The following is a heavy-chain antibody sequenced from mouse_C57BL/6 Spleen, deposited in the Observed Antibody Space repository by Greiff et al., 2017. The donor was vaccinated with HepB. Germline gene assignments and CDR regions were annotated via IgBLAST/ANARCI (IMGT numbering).Heavy chain of an antibody. V-gene: IGHV1-55*01. CDR3: AYSSYEAWFAY. CDR2: IYPGGGCT. D-gene: IGHD1-1*01. J-gene: IGHJ3*01. Sequence: VQLQQSGAELVKPGASVKMSCKASGYTFTSYWITWVKQRPGQGLEWIGEIYPGGGCTNYNEKFKSKATLTVDTSSSTAYMQLSSLTSEDSAVYYGAYSSYEAWFAYWGQGTLVTVSA. CDR1: GYTFTSYW.